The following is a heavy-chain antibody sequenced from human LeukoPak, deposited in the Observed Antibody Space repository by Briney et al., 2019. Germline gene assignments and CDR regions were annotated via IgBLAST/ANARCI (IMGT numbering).Heavy chain of an antibody. CDR3: ARGEGGYDSSGYYPFDY. V-gene: IGHV1-69*04. CDR1: GGTFSSYA. D-gene: IGHD3-22*01. J-gene: IGHJ4*02. CDR2: IIPILGIA. Sequence: GASVKVSCKASGGTFSSYAISWVRQAPGQGPEWMGRIIPILGIANYAQKFQGRVTITADKSTSTAYMELSSLRSEDTAVYYCARGEGGYDSSGYYPFDYWGQGTLVTVSS.